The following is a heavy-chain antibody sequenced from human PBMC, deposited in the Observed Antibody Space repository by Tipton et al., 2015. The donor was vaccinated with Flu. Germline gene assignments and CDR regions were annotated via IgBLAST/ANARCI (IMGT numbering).Heavy chain of an antibody. V-gene: IGHV4-4*07. D-gene: IGHD6-19*01. CDR3: AKSGFNTGWYYFDS. CDR2: IYTGGSS. Sequence: TLSLTCTVSGGSLSGYYWSWIRQPAGKGLEWIGRIYTGGSSYYNPSLKSRVTMSVDTSKNQFSLKLNSVTSTDTAVYYCAKSGFNTGWYYFDSWGQG. CDR1: GGSLSGYY. J-gene: IGHJ4*02.